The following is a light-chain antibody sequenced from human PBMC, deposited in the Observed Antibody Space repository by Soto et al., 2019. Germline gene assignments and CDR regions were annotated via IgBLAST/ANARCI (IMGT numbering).Light chain of an antibody. V-gene: IGKV4-1*01. CDR1: QSVLYSPNNKNY. Sequence: DIVMTQSPASLAVSLGERATINCKSSQSVLYSPNNKNYLAWYQQKPGQPPKLLIYWTSTRESGVPDRFSGSGSGTDFTLTISSVQAEDVAVYYCQQYYSTPRTFGQGTKLEIK. J-gene: IGKJ2*01. CDR3: QQYYSTPRT. CDR2: WTS.